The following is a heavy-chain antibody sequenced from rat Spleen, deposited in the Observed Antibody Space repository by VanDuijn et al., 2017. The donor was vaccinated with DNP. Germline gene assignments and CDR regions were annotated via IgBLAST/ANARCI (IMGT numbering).Heavy chain of an antibody. CDR1: GFTFSDYA. D-gene: IGHD1-7*01. CDR2: ISYDGSRT. V-gene: IGHV5-17*01. Sequence: EVQLVESGGGLVQPGRSLKLSCAASGFTFSDYAMAWVRQAPKKGLEWVATISYDGSRTYYRDSVKGRFTISRDNAKSTLYLQMDSLRSEDTATYYCARQMSMPWGQGVMVTVSS. J-gene: IGHJ2*01. CDR3: ARQMSMP.